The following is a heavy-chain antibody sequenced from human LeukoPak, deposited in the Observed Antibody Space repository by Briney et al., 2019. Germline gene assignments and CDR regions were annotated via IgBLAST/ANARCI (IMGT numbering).Heavy chain of an antibody. Sequence: GGSLRLSCAASGFTFSSYAMSWVRQAPGKGLEWVSAISGSGGSTYYADSVKGRFTISRDNSKNTLYLQMNSLRAEDTAVYYCXAIXQQQLVFQGDYWGQGTLVTVSS. J-gene: IGHJ4*02. CDR1: GFTFSSYA. V-gene: IGHV3-23*01. CDR2: ISGSGGST. CDR3: XAIXQQQLVFQGDY. D-gene: IGHD6-13*01.